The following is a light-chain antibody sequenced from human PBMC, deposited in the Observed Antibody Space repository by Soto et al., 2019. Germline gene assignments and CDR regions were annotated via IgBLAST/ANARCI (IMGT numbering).Light chain of an antibody. V-gene: IGKV4-1*01. Sequence: DIVMTQSPDSLAVSLGERPTINCKSSQSVLYSSNNKNYLAWYQQKPGQPPKLPIYWASTRESGVPDRFSGSGSGTDFTRSISILQPEDVAVYYGQQYYSTPPTLVQGTKVKIK. J-gene: IGKJ1*01. CDR2: WAS. CDR1: QSVLYSSNNKNY. CDR3: QQYYSTPPT.